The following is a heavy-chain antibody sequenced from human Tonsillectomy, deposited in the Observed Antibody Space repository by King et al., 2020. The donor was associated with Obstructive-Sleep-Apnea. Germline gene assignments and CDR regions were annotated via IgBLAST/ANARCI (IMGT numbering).Heavy chain of an antibody. Sequence: VQLVESGGGLVQPGGSLKLSCAASGFTFSDSAMHWVRQASGKGLEWVGRITSKSKNYATAYAASVKGRVTISRDDSKNTAYLQMNSLKTDDTAVYYCTRPLYYYGSGSYSPLFDPWGQGTLVTVSS. CDR2: ITSKSKNYAT. CDR1: GFTFSDSA. J-gene: IGHJ5*02. CDR3: TRPLYYYGSGSYSPLFDP. V-gene: IGHV3-73*02. D-gene: IGHD3-10*01.